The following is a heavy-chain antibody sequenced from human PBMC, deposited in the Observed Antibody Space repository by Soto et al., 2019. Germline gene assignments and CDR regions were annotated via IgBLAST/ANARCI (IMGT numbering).Heavy chain of an antibody. CDR1: GVTFSNYW. J-gene: IGHJ6*02. D-gene: IGHD3-3*01. V-gene: IGHV3-7*01. Sequence: GGSLRLSCAASGVTFSNYWMSWVRQAPGKGLEWVANILYDGSDKYYVDSVKGRFTISRDNAKNTLYLQMNSLRAEDTAVYYCSKMSVFGVVILSYYYYYGMDVWGQGTTVTVSS. CDR3: SKMSVFGVVILSYYYYYGMDV. CDR2: ILYDGSDK.